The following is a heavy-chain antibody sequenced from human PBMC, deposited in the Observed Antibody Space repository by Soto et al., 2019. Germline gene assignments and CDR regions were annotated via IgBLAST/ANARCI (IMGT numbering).Heavy chain of an antibody. CDR3: ARGPRTPLGDYYGMDV. CDR2: IYYSGST. Sequence: QVQLQESGPGLVKPSETLSLTCTVSGGSISSYYWSWIRQPPGKGLEWIGYIYYSGSTNYNPSLKSRVTISVDTSKNQFSLKLSSVTAADTAVYYCARGPRTPLGDYYGMDVWGQGTTVTVSS. J-gene: IGHJ6*02. V-gene: IGHV4-59*01. CDR1: GGSISSYY. D-gene: IGHD7-27*01.